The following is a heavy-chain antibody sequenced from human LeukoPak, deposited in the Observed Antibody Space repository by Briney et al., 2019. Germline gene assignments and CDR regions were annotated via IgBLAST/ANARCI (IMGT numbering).Heavy chain of an antibody. CDR3: AKDRWARGDQVATADSVHY. Sequence: GGSLRLSCAASGFTFSSYVMRWVRQAPGKGLEWVSTIDGSGVGTYYADSVKGRFTISRDSSKSTLYLHMNNLRAEDTAVYYSAKDRWARGDQVATADSVHYWGQGTLVTVSS. D-gene: IGHD5-12*01. CDR2: IDGSGVGT. J-gene: IGHJ4*02. CDR1: GFTFSSYV. V-gene: IGHV3-23*01.